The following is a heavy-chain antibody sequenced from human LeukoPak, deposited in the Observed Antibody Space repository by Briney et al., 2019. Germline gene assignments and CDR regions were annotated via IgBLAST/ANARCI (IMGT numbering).Heavy chain of an antibody. V-gene: IGHV1-69*05. D-gene: IGHD4-17*01. CDR1: GGTFNNSA. Sequence: GASVEVSCKTSGGTFNNSAISWVRQACGQGLEWLGGIMPLFGTAGYAQKFQGRVTITKDESTRTVYLELTSLTSDDTAVYYCARDVHGDYGSGWFDPWGQGTLVSVSS. J-gene: IGHJ5*02. CDR2: IMPLFGTA. CDR3: ARDVHGDYGSGWFDP.